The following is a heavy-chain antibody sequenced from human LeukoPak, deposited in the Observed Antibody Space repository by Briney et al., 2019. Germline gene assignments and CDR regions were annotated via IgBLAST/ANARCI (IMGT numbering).Heavy chain of an antibody. J-gene: IGHJ6*03. D-gene: IGHD3-22*01. Sequence: QSGGSLRLSCAASGFTFSSYEMNWVRQAPGKGLEWVSYISSSGSTIYYADSVKGRFTISRDNAKNSLYLQMNSLRAEDTAVYCCARVRYDSSGYYYYYYYMDVWGKGTTVTISS. CDR2: ISSSGSTI. V-gene: IGHV3-48*03. CDR3: ARVRYDSSGYYYYYYYMDV. CDR1: GFTFSSYE.